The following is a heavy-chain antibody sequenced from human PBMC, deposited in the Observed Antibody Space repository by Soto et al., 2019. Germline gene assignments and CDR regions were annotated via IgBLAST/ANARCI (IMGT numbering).Heavy chain of an antibody. V-gene: IGHV4-4*02. CDR1: GDSITNSRG. Sequence: QVQLQESGPGLVKPSWTLSLTCAVSGDSITNSRGWTWVRQPPGKGLEWIGDILHSGETNYNPSLKSRGFISVDKSQNQFSLRVSSVTAADTAVYYCAYSTGWYRHDVWGQGTLVTVSS. CDR3: AYSTGWYRHDV. CDR2: ILHSGET. J-gene: IGHJ3*01. D-gene: IGHD6-19*01.